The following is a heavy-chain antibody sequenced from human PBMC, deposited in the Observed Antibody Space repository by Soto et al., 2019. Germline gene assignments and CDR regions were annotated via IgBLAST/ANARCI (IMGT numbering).Heavy chain of an antibody. CDR3: ARDREYCTGDNCYETGSAY. Sequence: EVQVVESGGGLVQPRTSLRLSCAASGFSFRSYSMNWVRQAPGKGLEWVSYIRRSSTTIAYADSVKGRLTISRDNAKNTRSLQKNSLRAEETAVYYCARDREYCTGDNCYETGSAYWGQGTLVTVSS. CDR2: IRRSSTTI. D-gene: IGHD2-15*01. J-gene: IGHJ4*02. V-gene: IGHV3-48*01. CDR1: GFSFRSYS.